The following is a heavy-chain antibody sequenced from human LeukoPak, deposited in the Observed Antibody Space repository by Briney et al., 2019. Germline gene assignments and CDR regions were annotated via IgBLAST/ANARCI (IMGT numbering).Heavy chain of an antibody. D-gene: IGHD5-18*01. Sequence: PSETLSLTCAVSGYSISSGYYWGWIRQPPGKGLEWIGSIYHCGSTYYNPSLKSRVTISVDTSKNQFSLKLSSVTAADTAVYYCARHVLSSGYSYGLNFDYWGQGTLVTVSS. CDR3: ARHVLSSGYSYGLNFDY. V-gene: IGHV4-38-2*01. CDR2: IYHCGST. CDR1: GYSISSGYY. J-gene: IGHJ4*02.